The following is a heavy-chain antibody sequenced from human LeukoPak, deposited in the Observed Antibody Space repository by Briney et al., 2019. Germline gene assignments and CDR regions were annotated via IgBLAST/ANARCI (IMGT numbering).Heavy chain of an antibody. CDR1: GFTFSSYA. CDR3: ASSHADSYGGNSDFDY. CDR2: ISYDGSNK. V-gene: IGHV3-30-3*01. Sequence: GRSLRLSCAASGFTFSSYAMHWVRQAPGKGLEWVAVISYDGSNKYYADSVKGRFTISRDNSKNTLYLQMNSLRAEDTAVYYCASSHADSYGGNSDFDYWGQGTQVTVSS. J-gene: IGHJ4*02. D-gene: IGHD4-23*01.